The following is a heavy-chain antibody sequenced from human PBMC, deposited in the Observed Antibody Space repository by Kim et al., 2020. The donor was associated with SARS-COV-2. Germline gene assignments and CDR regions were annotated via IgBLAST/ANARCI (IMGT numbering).Heavy chain of an antibody. D-gene: IGHD3-3*01. CDR1: GFTFSTNS. V-gene: IGHV3-21*01. CDR2: ISSSSSYI. CDR3: AEIGQFLAWLSPWY. Sequence: GGSLRLSCAASGFTFSTNSMNWFPQAPGKGLEWVSSISSSSSYIYSADSVKGRFTFSRANAKNSPYLHMTSLRAEDTPVYNCAEIGQFLAWLSPWY. J-gene: IGHJ2*01.